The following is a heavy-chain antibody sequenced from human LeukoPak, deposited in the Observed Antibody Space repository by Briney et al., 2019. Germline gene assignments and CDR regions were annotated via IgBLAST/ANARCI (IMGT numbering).Heavy chain of an antibody. CDR3: ARVDYGDYVGYYYYYYMDV. V-gene: IGHV4-34*01. J-gene: IGHJ6*03. Sequence: SETLSLTCAVYGGSFSAYYWSWIRQPPGKGLEWIGEIYHSGNTNYNPSLKSRVTISVDTSKNQFSLKLSSVTAADTAVYYCARVDYGDYVGYYYYYYMDVWGKGTTVTISS. CDR2: IYHSGNT. CDR1: GGSFSAYY. D-gene: IGHD4-17*01.